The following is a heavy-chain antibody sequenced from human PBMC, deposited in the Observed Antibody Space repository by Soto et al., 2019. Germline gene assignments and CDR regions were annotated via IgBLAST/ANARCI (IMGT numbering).Heavy chain of an antibody. Sequence: GGSLRLSCATSGFTFSNFWMNWVLQAPGKGLEWVANINPDGGVQRYADSVKGRFTITRDNAKNSVYLQMSSLGAEDTAVYYCAGWGGSAFWGQGTLVTVSS. J-gene: IGHJ4*02. CDR3: AGWGGSAF. CDR1: GFTFSNFW. V-gene: IGHV3-7*01. D-gene: IGHD5-12*01. CDR2: INPDGGVQ.